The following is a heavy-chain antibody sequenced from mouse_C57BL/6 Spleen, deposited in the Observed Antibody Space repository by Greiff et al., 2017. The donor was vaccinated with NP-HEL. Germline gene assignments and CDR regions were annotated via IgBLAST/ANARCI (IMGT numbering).Heavy chain of an antibody. D-gene: IGHD2-2*01. V-gene: IGHV1-7*01. Sequence: VQLQQSGAELATPGASVKLSCKASGYPFTSYWMHWVKQRPGQGLEWIGYLNPSSGYTKYNQTFKDKATLTADKSSSTAYMQLSSLTYEDSAVYYCARYGVTSYAMDYWGQGTSVTVSS. CDR3: ARYGVTSYAMDY. CDR1: GYPFTSYW. CDR2: LNPSSGYT. J-gene: IGHJ4*01.